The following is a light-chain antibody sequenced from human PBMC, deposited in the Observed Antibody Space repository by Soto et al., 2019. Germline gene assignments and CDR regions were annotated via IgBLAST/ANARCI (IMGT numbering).Light chain of an antibody. J-gene: IGKJ5*01. V-gene: IGKV3-20*01. CDR1: QSVSSSY. CDR3: QQYGSSPPIT. CDR2: GAS. Sequence: EILLTQSPGTLSLSPGERSTLXXRASQSVSSSYLAWYQQKPGQATRLXXYGASSRATGIPDRFSGSGSGTDFTLTISRLEPEDFAVYYCQQYGSSPPITFGQGTRLEI.